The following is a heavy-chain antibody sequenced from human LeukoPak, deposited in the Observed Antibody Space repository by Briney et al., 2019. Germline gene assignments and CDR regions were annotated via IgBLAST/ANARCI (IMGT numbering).Heavy chain of an antibody. D-gene: IGHD2/OR15-2a*01. CDR1: GFTFSGYS. CDR3: VTDRYYAFDY. CDR2: ISGVTI. Sequence: GGSLRLSCAASGFTFSGYSMNWVRQAPGKGLEWVSHISGVTISYTDPVTGRFTISRDTANNSLYLQMNSLRAEDTAVYYCVTDRYYAFDYWGQGTLVSVSS. V-gene: IGHV3-48*01. J-gene: IGHJ4*02.